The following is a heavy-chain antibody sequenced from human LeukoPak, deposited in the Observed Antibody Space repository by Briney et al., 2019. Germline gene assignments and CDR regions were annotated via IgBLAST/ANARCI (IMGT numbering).Heavy chain of an antibody. CDR3: ARGTYGDYSFDY. J-gene: IGHJ4*02. CDR1: GGSISSGGYY. Sequence: SQTLSLTCTVSGGSISSGGYYWSWIRQPPGKGLEWIGYIYHSGSTYYNPSLKSRVTISVDRSKNQFSLKLSSVTAADTAVYYCARGTYGDYSFDYWGQGTLVTVSS. CDR2: IYHSGST. V-gene: IGHV4-30-2*01. D-gene: IGHD4-17*01.